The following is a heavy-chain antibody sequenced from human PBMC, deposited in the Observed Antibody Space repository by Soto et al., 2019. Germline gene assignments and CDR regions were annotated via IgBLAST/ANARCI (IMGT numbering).Heavy chain of an antibody. D-gene: IGHD6-13*01. CDR1: GFPFSSFA. V-gene: IGHV3-23*01. J-gene: IGHJ5*02. CDR2: ISGSGGST. CDR3: ASYSSSWYSDWFDP. Sequence: GGSLRLSCEASGFPFSSFALSWVRQAPGKGLEWVSAISGSGGSTYYADSVKGRFTISRDNSKNTLYLQMNSLRAEDTAVYYCASYSSSWYSDWFDPWGQGTLVTVSS.